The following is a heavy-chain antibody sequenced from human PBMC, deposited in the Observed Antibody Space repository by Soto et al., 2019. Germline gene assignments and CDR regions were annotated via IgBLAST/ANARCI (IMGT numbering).Heavy chain of an antibody. V-gene: IGHV1-69*18. CDR3: AKDGSWDGGGGES. D-gene: IGHD3-16*01. Sequence: QVQLVQSGAELKKPGSSVKVSCSASGVTFSSYAFTWVRQAPGQGLEWMGNIIPVFRTSNYAQGFQGRLTISADESTNPIYMELRRLRSEATAVYFCAKDGSWDGGGGESWGQGTLVIVSP. CDR1: GVTFSSYA. J-gene: IGHJ4*02. CDR2: IIPVFRTS.